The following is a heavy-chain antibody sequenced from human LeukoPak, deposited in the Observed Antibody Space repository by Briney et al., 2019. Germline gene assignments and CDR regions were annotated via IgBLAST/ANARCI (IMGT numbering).Heavy chain of an antibody. D-gene: IGHD6-13*01. Sequence: GRSLRLSCTASGFTFGDYAMSWVRQAPGKGLEWVGFIRSKAYGWTTEYAASVKGRFTISRDDSKSIAYLQMNSLKTEDTAVYYCTRDGGYSSSWYNPYYYYYYMDVWGKGTTVTVSS. CDR2: IRSKAYGWTT. J-gene: IGHJ6*03. CDR3: TRDGGYSSSWYNPYYYYYYMDV. V-gene: IGHV3-49*04. CDR1: GFTFGDYA.